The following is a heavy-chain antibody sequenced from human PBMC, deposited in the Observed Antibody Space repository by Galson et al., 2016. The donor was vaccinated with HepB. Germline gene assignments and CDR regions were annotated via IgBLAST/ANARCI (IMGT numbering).Heavy chain of an antibody. CDR3: ARGRGGSGTYFDH. CDR1: GLSVSSNY. J-gene: IGHJ4*02. V-gene: IGHV3-53*04. D-gene: IGHD3-16*01. Sequence: SLRLSCAASGLSVSSNYMSWVRQAPGMGLEWVSIIYSGGSTNSADSVKGRFITSRHNSKNTLYLHMNSLRPEDTAVYFCARGRGGSGTYFDHWGQGTLVTVSS. CDR2: IYSGGST.